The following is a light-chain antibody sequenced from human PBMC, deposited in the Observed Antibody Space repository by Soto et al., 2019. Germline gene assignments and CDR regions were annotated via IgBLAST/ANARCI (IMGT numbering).Light chain of an antibody. V-gene: IGKV3-15*01. CDR1: QSISTS. CDR3: QEYDNWPPWT. Sequence: EIVLTQSPGTLSLSPGERATLNCRASQSISTSSLAWYRQKPGQSPRLLIYGASTRATGVPARFSGSGSGTEFTLTISGLQSEDFAVYYCQEYDNWPPWTFGQGTKVDIK. CDR2: GAS. J-gene: IGKJ1*01.